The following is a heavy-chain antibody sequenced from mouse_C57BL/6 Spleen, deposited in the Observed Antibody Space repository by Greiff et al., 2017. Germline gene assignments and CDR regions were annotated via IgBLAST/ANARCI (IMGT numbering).Heavy chain of an antibody. CDR1: GYTFTSYW. CDR3: ARGATAVARDLDWYFDV. V-gene: IGHV1-72*01. CDR2: IDPNSGGT. Sequence: QVQLQQPGAELVKPGASVKLSCKASGYTFTSYWMHWVKQRPGRGLEWIGRIDPNSGGTKYNEKFKSKATLTVDKPSSTAYMQLSSLTSEDSAVYYCARGATAVARDLDWYFDVWGTGTTVAVAS. J-gene: IGHJ1*03. D-gene: IGHD1-1*01.